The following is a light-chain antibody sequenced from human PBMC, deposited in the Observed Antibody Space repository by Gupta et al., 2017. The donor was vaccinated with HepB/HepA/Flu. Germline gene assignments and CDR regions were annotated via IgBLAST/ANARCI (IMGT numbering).Light chain of an antibody. CDR3: QQCHSYPIT. J-gene: IGKJ5*01. CDR1: HGINTY. V-gene: IGKV1-9*01. Sequence: DIQLTQSPSFLSASVGDRVTITWRASHGINTYLAWYQQKPGKAPNLLIYGASTLKSGVPSRFSGSESGTEFTLTISSLQPEDFATYYCQQCHSYPITFGQGTRLEIK. CDR2: GAS.